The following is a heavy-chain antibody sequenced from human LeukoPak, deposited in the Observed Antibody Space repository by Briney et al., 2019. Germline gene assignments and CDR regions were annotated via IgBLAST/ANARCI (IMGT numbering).Heavy chain of an antibody. CDR2: INHSGST. CDR1: GGSFSGYY. J-gene: IGHJ4*02. V-gene: IGHV4-34*01. D-gene: IGHD3-22*01. CDR3: VRGQDLYDSSGGNDY. Sequence: SETLSLTCAVYGGSFSGYYWGWIRPPPGKGLEWIGEINHSGSTNYNPSLKSRVTISVDTSKNQFSLKLSSVTAADTAVYYCVRGQDLYDSSGGNDYWGQGTLVTVSS.